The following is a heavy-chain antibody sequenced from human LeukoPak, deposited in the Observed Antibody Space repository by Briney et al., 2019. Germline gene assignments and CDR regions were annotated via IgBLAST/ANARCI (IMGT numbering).Heavy chain of an antibody. Sequence: PSQTLSLTCTVSGGSITSGSYYWSWIRQPPGKGLEWIGYIYYSGSTNYNPSLKSRVTISVDTSKNQFSLKLSSVTAADTAVYYCARVGYYGSGSYYRYWGQGTLVTVSS. D-gene: IGHD3-10*01. CDR2: IYYSGST. J-gene: IGHJ4*02. CDR1: GGSITSGSYY. CDR3: ARVGYYGSGSYYRY. V-gene: IGHV4-61*01.